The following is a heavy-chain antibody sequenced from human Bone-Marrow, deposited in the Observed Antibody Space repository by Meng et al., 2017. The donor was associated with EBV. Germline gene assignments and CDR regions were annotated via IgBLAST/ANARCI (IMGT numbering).Heavy chain of an antibody. CDR1: GGSISSRNW. V-gene: IGHV4-4*02. J-gene: IGHJ4*02. D-gene: IGHD6-13*01. Sequence: QLRLRDSGHGLSNPSGTQALLYAVSGGSISSRNWWSWVRPAPGKGLEWIGEIYHSGSTNYNPSLKSRVTISVEKSKNQFSLKLSSVTAADTAVYYRASLAAAGPPFDYWGQGTLVTVSS. CDR2: IYHSGST. CDR3: ASLAAAGPPFDY.